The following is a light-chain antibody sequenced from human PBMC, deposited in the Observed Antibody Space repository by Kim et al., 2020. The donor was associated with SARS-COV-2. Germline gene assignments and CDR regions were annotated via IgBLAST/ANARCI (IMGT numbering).Light chain of an antibody. V-gene: IGKV1-33*01. J-gene: IGKJ5*01. Sequence: DIQMTQSPSSLFASVGDRVTITCQASQDISNYLNWYQQKPGKPPKLLIYDASNLETGVPSRFSGSGSGTDFTFTISSLQPEDIATYYCQQYDNLPFTFGQGTRLEIK. CDR3: QQYDNLPFT. CDR2: DAS. CDR1: QDISNY.